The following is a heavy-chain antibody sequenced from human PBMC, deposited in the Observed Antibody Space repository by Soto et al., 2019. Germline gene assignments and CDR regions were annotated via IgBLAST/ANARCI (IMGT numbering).Heavy chain of an antibody. D-gene: IGHD3-9*01. CDR3: ARDGYYDILTAPITPVLYYYYGMHV. V-gene: IGHV3-33*01. Sequence: GGSLRLSCAASGFTFSSYGMHGVRQAPGKGLEWVAVIWYDGSNKYYADSVKGRFTISRDNSKNTLYLQMNSLRAEDTAVYYCARDGYYDILTAPITPVLYYYYGMHVWRQGTTVTVSS. J-gene: IGHJ6*02. CDR1: GFTFSSYG. CDR2: IWYDGSNK.